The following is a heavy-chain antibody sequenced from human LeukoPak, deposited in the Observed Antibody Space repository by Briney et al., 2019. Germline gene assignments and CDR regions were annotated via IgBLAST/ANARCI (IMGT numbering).Heavy chain of an antibody. V-gene: IGHV1-24*01. CDR3: ARAGYDILTGYYSPRLDY. D-gene: IGHD3-9*01. Sequence: ASVKVSCKVSGYTLTELSMHWVRQAPGKGLEWMGGFDPEDGETIYAQKFQGRVTITRDTSASTAYMELSSLRSEDMAVYYCARAGYDILTGYYSPRLDYWGQGTLVTVSS. J-gene: IGHJ4*02. CDR2: FDPEDGET. CDR1: GYTLTELS.